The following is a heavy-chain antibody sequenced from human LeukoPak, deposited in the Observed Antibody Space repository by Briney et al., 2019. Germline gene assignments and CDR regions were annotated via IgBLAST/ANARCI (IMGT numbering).Heavy chain of an antibody. D-gene: IGHD3-3*01. Sequence: PGGSLRLSCAASGFTFSNAWMSWVRQAPGKGLEWVGRIKSKTDGGTTDYAAPVKGRFTISRDDSKNTLYLQMNSLRAEDTAVYYCARDRGVRFLEWLPYDAFDIWGQGTMVTVSS. CDR2: IKSKTDGGTT. J-gene: IGHJ3*02. CDR3: ARDRGVRFLEWLPYDAFDI. CDR1: GFTFSNAW. V-gene: IGHV3-15*01.